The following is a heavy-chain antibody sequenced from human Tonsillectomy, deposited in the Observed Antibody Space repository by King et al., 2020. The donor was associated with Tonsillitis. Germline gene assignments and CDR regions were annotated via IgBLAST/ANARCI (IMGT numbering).Heavy chain of an antibody. Sequence: QLVQSGAEVKKPGASVKVSCKASGYTFTSYGISWVHQAPGQGLEWMGWISAYNGNTNYAQKLQGRVTMTTDTSTSTAYMELRSLKSDDTAVYYCARDCGDSSGYYTLDAFDIWGQGTMVTVSS. J-gene: IGHJ3*02. CDR1: GYTFTSYG. CDR2: ISAYNGNT. V-gene: IGHV1-18*04. CDR3: ARDCGDSSGYYTLDAFDI. D-gene: IGHD3-22*01.